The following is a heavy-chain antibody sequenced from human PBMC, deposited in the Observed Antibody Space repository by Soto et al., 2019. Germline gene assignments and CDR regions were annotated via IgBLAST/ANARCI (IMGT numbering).Heavy chain of an antibody. CDR1: GFTFTSSA. D-gene: IGHD5-12*01. V-gene: IGHV1-58*01. CDR2: IVVGSGNT. J-gene: IGHJ4*02. CDR3: AAYNGYSGYDS. Sequence: QMQLVQSGPEVKKPGTSVKVSCKASGFTFTSSAVQWVRQARGQRLEWIGWIVVGSGNTNYAQKFQERVTITRDMSTSTAYMELSSLRAEDTAVYYCAAYNGYSGYDSWGQGTLVTVSS.